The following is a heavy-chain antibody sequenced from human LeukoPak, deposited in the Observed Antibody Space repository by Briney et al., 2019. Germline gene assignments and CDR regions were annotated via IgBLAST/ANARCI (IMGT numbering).Heavy chain of an antibody. CDR2: IRGSGGRT. J-gene: IGHJ4*02. Sequence: SLSLSCAGSGFTFSNYAVSWVRQAPRKGLEWVSAIRGSGGRTNYAGSVKGRFTSSRDNSKNTLNLQMDGLRAEDTAVYYCVKDRPLSRAVAGTGNFDYWSQGTLVTVSS. CDR1: GFTFSNYA. CDR3: VKDRPLSRAVAGTGNFDY. V-gene: IGHV3-23*01. D-gene: IGHD6-19*01.